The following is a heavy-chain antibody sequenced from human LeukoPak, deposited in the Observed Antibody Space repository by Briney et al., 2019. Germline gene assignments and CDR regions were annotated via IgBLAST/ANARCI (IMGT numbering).Heavy chain of an antibody. CDR1: GGSISSGGYY. CDR3: TSSVWDWEPIFRYYYGMDV. V-gene: IGHV4-61*08. CDR2: IYYNGDT. J-gene: IGHJ6*02. D-gene: IGHD1-26*01. Sequence: SETLSLTCTVSGGSISSGGYYWSWIRQPPGKGLEWIGYIYYNGDTNYSPSLKSRVTISVETSKNQFSLKLSSVTAADTAVYYCTSSVWDWEPIFRYYYGMDVWGQGTTVIVSS.